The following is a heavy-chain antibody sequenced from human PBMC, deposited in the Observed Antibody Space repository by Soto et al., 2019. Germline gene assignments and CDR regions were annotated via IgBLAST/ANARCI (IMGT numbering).Heavy chain of an antibody. V-gene: IGHV4-34*01. J-gene: IGHJ4*02. D-gene: IGHD3-10*01. CDR3: ARGRGVTMVRGVGRYYFDY. CDR1: GGSFSGYY. CDR2: INHSGST. Sequence: QVQLQQWGAGLLKPSETLSLTCAVYGGSFSGYYWSWIRQPPGKGLEWIGEINHSGSTNYNSSLKSRVTISVDTSKNQFSLKLSSVTAADTAVYYCARGRGVTMVRGVGRYYFDYWGQGTLVTVSS.